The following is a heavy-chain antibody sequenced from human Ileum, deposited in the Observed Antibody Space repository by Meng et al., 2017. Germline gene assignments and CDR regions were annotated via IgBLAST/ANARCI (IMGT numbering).Heavy chain of an antibody. CDR2: IIGSSAIT. CDR3: AKRNYAS. CDR1: GFDFSSYA. Sequence: GESLKISCAASGFDFSSYAMNWVRQAPGKGLEWVSAIIGSSAITYYADSVRGRFTISRDNSKNTLYVQMNRLTAEDTAVYYCAKRNYASWGQGTLVTVSS. D-gene: IGHD4-11*01. V-gene: IGHV3-23*01. J-gene: IGHJ4*02.